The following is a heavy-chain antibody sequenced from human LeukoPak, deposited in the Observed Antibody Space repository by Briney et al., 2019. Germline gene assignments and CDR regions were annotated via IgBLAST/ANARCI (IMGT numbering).Heavy chain of an antibody. D-gene: IGHD4-17*01. J-gene: IGHJ5*01. CDR2: IGDSGGYT. Sequence: GGSLRLSCAASGFTFSSYAMSWVRQAPGKGLEWVSTIGDSGGYTYYADSVKGRFTISRDNSKNTLYLQRNSLRAEDTAMYYCAKAKFNYGDYPYNWFDSWGQGTLVTGSS. V-gene: IGHV3-23*01. CDR3: AKAKFNYGDYPYNWFDS. CDR1: GFTFSSYA.